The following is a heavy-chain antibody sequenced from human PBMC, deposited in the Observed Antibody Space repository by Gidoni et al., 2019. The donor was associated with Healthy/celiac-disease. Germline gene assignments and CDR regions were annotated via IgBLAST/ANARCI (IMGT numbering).Heavy chain of an antibody. J-gene: IGHJ4*02. Sequence: QLQLQESGPGLVKPSETLSLTCTVSGGSISSSSYYWGWIRQPPGKGLEWIGSIYYSGSTYYNPSLKSRVTISVDTSKIQFSLKLSSVTAADTAVYYCARRILKYYDILTGSDYFDYWGQGTLVTVSS. CDR1: GGSISSSSYY. CDR3: ARRILKYYDILTGSDYFDY. V-gene: IGHV4-39*01. D-gene: IGHD3-9*01. CDR2: IYYSGST.